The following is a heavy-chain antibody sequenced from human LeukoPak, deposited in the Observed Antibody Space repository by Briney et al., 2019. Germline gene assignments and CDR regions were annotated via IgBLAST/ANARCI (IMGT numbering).Heavy chain of an antibody. D-gene: IGHD3-22*01. V-gene: IGHV1-2*02. CDR3: AGDYYDRNGNWFDP. Sequence: ASVKVSCKASGYTFTGYYMHWVRQAPGQGLEWMGWINPNSGGTNYAQKFQGRVTMTRDTSISTAYMELSRLRSDDTAVYYCAGDYYDRNGNWFDPWGQGTLVTVSS. CDR2: INPNSGGT. J-gene: IGHJ5*02. CDR1: GYTFTGYY.